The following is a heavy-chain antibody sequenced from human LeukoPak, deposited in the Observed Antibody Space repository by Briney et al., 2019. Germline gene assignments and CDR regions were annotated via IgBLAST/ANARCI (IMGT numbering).Heavy chain of an antibody. CDR3: ARAVGSGSFQTYYYYMDV. Sequence: SETLSLTCAVYGGSFSGYYWSWIRQPPGKGLEWIGEINHSRSTNYNPSLKSRVNMSVDTSKNQFSLKLSSVTDADTAVYYYARAVGSGSFQTYYYYMDVWGKGTTVTISS. V-gene: IGHV4-34*01. J-gene: IGHJ6*03. D-gene: IGHD3-10*01. CDR1: GGSFSGYY. CDR2: INHSRST.